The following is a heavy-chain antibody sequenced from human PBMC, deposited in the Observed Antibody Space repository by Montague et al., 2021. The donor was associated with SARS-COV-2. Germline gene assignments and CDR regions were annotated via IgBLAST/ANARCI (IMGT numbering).Heavy chain of an antibody. Sequence: TLSLTCTVSGGSISSSSYYWSWLRQPAGKGLEWIGRIYTSGSTNYNPSLKSRVTISVDTSKNQFSLKLSSVTAADTAVYYCARVPPYYYDSSGYYSGAFDIWGQGTMVTVSS. J-gene: IGHJ3*02. D-gene: IGHD3-22*01. CDR1: GGSISSSSYY. V-gene: IGHV4-61*02. CDR2: IYTSGST. CDR3: ARVPPYYYDSSGYYSGAFDI.